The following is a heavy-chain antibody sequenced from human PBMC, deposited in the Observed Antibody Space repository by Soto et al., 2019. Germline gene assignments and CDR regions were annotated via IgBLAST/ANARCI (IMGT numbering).Heavy chain of an antibody. CDR2: IIPIFGTA. D-gene: IGHD2-15*01. Sequence: SVKVSCKASGGTFSSYAISWVRQAPGQGLEWMGGIIPIFGTANYAQKFQGRVTITADESTSTAYMELSSLRSEDTAVYYCARPIRQGYCSGGSCYSGSYYGMDVWGQGTTVTSP. CDR3: ARPIRQGYCSGGSCYSGSYYGMDV. J-gene: IGHJ6*02. V-gene: IGHV1-69*13. CDR1: GGTFSSYA.